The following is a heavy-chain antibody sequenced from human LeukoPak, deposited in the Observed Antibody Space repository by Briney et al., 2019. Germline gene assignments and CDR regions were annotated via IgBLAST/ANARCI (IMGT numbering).Heavy chain of an antibody. V-gene: IGHV3-30-3*01. CDR1: GFTFSSYA. CDR2: ISYDGSNK. CDR3: ARDTTGGSSFDY. D-gene: IGHD2-15*01. Sequence: GRSLRLSCAASGFTFSSYAMHWVRQAPGKGLEWVAVISYDGSNKYYADSVKGRLTISRDNSKDTLYLQMNSLRAEDTAVYYCARDTTGGSSFDYWGQGTLVTVSS. J-gene: IGHJ4*02.